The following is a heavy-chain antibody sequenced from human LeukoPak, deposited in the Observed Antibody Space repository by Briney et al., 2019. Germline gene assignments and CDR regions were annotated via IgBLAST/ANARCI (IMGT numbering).Heavy chain of an antibody. V-gene: IGHV3-15*01. J-gene: IGHJ5*02. D-gene: IGHD7-27*01. CDR1: GFTLSNAW. CDR3: WGNTDNNWFDP. CDR2: TKTKTDGGTT. Sequence: GGSLRLSCAASGFTLSNAWMTWARHAPGRGLEWVGVTKTKTDGGTTDYAAPVKGRFTISREDSKNTLYLQMNSLTTDDTAVYYCWGNTDNNWFDPWGQGTLVTVSS.